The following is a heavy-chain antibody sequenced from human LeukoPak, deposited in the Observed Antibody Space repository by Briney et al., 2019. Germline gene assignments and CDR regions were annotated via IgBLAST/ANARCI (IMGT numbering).Heavy chain of an antibody. J-gene: IGHJ4*02. D-gene: IGHD3-22*01. V-gene: IGHV3-11*06. CDR3: ARGYYDSSGYYGY. CDR1: GFTFSDYY. CDR2: ISSSSSYT. Sequence: GGSLRLSCAASGFTFSDYYMSWIRQAPGKGLEWVSYISSSSSYTNYADSVKGRFTISRDNAKNSLYLQMNSLRAEDTAVYYCARGYYDSSGYYGYWGREPWSPSPQ.